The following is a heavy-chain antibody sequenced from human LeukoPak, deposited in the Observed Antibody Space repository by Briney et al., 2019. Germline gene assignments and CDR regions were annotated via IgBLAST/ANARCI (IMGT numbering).Heavy chain of an antibody. CDR3: ARRLLTGSVTAFFDF. Sequence: GRSVRLSCAASGFTFSSHSMSWVRQPPGEGLEWVAAISTSGDSTIYRDSVKGQLTISRDNSRNRLYLQMNTLTVEDTAIYYSARRLLTGSVTAFFDFWGQGALVTVSS. V-gene: IGHV3-23*01. J-gene: IGHJ4*02. CDR1: GFTFSSHS. CDR2: ISTSGDST. D-gene: IGHD6-19*01.